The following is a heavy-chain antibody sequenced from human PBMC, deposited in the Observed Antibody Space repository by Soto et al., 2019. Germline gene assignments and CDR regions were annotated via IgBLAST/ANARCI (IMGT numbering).Heavy chain of an antibody. D-gene: IGHD6-25*01. Sequence: QVQLVQSGGGLVKPGGSLTLSCAASGFSFSDYYMIWVRQAPGKGLEWLSYISDSGNTIYYADSVRARFTIFRDNAARSVCLQMTALSDGDTAFYYCARGGSGWTRGGWLGPWGQGALVTVSS. V-gene: IGHV3-11*01. CDR2: ISDSGNTI. CDR1: GFSFSDYY. CDR3: ARGGSGWTRGGWLGP. J-gene: IGHJ5*02.